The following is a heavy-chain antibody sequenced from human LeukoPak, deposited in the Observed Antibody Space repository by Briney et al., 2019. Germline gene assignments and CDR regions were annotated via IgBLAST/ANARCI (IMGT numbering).Heavy chain of an antibody. J-gene: IGHJ4*02. D-gene: IGHD6-13*01. Sequence: GGSLRLSCAASRFTFSSYAMSWVRQAPGKGLEWVSAISGSGGSTYYADSVKGRFTISRDNSKNTLYLQMNSLRAEDTAVYYCAKGKFPSSSPFDYWGQGTLVTVSS. CDR1: RFTFSSYA. V-gene: IGHV3-23*01. CDR3: AKGKFPSSSPFDY. CDR2: ISGSGGST.